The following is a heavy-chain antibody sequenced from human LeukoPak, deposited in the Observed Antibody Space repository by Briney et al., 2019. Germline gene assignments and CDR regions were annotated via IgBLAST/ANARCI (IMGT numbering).Heavy chain of an antibody. CDR2: ISGSGGST. J-gene: IGHJ4*02. Sequence: PGGSLRLSCAASGFTFSSYAMSWVRQAPGKGLEWVSAISGSGGSTYYADSVKGRFTISRDNSKSTLYLQVNSLRAEDTAVFYCAKGSAPARIHFDYWGQGTLSPSPQ. V-gene: IGHV3-23*01. CDR1: GFTFSSYA. D-gene: IGHD2-2*01. CDR3: AKGSAPARIHFDY.